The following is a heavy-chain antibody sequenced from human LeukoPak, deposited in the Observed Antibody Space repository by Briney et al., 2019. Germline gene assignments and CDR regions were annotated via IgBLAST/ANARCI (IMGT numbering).Heavy chain of an antibody. V-gene: IGHV3-15*01. CDR3: STGPGNSGY. CDR2: IKSKNVGETT. CDR1: GLTFGNAW. Sequence: PGASLRLSCVVSGLTFGNAWMSWVRQAPGKGLEWVGRIKSKNVGETTEYAAPVQGRFTISRDDSKNTVYLQMSGLKTEDTAVYYCSTGPGNSGYWGQGTLVTVSS. J-gene: IGHJ4*02. D-gene: IGHD4-23*01.